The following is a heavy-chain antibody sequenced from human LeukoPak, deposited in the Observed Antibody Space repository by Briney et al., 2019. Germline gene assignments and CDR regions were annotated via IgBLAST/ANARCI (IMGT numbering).Heavy chain of an antibody. CDR1: GGSFSGYY. CDR2: INHSGST. CDR3: ARESSGNYYNPLGYMDV. J-gene: IGHJ6*03. Sequence: MTSETLSLTCAVYGGSFSGYYWSWIRQPPGKGLEWIGEINHSGSTNYNPSLKSRVTISVDTSKNQFSLKLSSVTAADTAVHYCARESSGNYYNPLGYMDVWGKGTTVTVSS. V-gene: IGHV4-34*01. D-gene: IGHD3-10*01.